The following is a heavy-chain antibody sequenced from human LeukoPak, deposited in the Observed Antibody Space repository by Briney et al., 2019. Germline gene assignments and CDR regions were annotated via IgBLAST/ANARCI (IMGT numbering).Heavy chain of an antibody. V-gene: IGHV1-24*01. Sequence: GASVKVSCKVSGYSLSYSSMHWVRQAPGKELEWMGTFDPGDGETNYAQKFQGRVTMTEDTSVDTAYLELSSLRSEDTAVYYCATPRDFDNRGSYYDLTYWGQGTLVTVSS. J-gene: IGHJ4*02. CDR3: ATPRDFDNRGSYYDLTY. CDR1: GYSLSYSS. D-gene: IGHD3-22*01. CDR2: FDPGDGET.